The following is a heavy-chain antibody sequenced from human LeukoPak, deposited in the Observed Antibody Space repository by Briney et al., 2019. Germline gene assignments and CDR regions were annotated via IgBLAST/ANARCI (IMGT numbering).Heavy chain of an antibody. Sequence: SETLSLTCSVSGGSISSHYWSWIRQPPGKGLEWIGYIYYSGSTKYNPSLKSRVTISVDTSKNQFSLKLSSVTAADTAVYYCARDAGAFDIWGQGTMVTVSS. CDR2: IYYSGST. CDR3: ARDAGAFDI. D-gene: IGHD6-13*01. V-gene: IGHV4-59*11. CDR1: GGSISSHY. J-gene: IGHJ3*02.